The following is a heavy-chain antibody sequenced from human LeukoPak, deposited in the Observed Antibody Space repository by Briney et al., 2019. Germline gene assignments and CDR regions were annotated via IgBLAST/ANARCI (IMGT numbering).Heavy chain of an antibody. D-gene: IGHD3-9*01. V-gene: IGHV1-2*02. CDR1: GYTFTGYY. Sequence: ASVKVSCKASGYTFTGYYMHWVRQAPGQGLEWMGWINPNSGGTNCAQKFQGRVTMTRDTSISTAYMELSRLRSDDTAVYYCARDHDILTGYSEYYYYYYYMDVWGKGTTVTVSS. J-gene: IGHJ6*03. CDR3: ARDHDILTGYSEYYYYYYYMDV. CDR2: INPNSGGT.